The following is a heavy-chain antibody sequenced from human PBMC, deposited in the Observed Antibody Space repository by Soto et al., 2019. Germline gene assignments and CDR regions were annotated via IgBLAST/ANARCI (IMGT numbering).Heavy chain of an antibody. D-gene: IGHD3-3*01. CDR3: AKDPGDDDFRGLFDY. CDR2: ISSDANNK. CDR1: GFTFSTFG. J-gene: IGHJ4*02. Sequence: QVQLVGSGGGVVQPGRSLRLSCAASGFTFSTFGMHWVRQSPGKGLEWVAVISSDANNKFYTDSVKGRFTISRDNFKNTLYLQMNSLRPEDTALYYCAKDPGDDDFRGLFDYWGQGTLVTVSS. V-gene: IGHV3-30*18.